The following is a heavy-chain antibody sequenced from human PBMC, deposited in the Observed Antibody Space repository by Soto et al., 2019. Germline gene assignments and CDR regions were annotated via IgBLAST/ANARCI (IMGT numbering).Heavy chain of an antibody. CDR3: AKDMDIVGVPALSPRHKNWFDP. CDR2: ISGSGGST. D-gene: IGHD2-2*03. Sequence: GGSLRLSCAASGFTFSSYAMSWVRQAPGKGLEWVSAISGSGGSTYYADSVKGRFTISRDNSKNTLYLQMNSLRAEDTAVYYCAKDMDIVGVPALSPRHKNWFDPWGQGTLVTVSS. J-gene: IGHJ5*02. CDR1: GFTFSSYA. V-gene: IGHV3-23*01.